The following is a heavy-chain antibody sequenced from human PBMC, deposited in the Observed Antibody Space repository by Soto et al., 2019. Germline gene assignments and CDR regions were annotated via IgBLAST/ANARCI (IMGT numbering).Heavy chain of an antibody. J-gene: IGHJ3*02. CDR3: AMTTTVVTPGAFDI. CDR2: IKQDGSEK. V-gene: IGHV3-7*05. Sequence: GGSLRLSCAASGFTFSSYWMSWVRQAPGKGLEWVANIKQDGSEKYYVDSVKGRLTISRDNAKNSLYLQMNSLRAEDTAVYYCAMTTTVVTPGAFDIWGQGTMVTVSS. D-gene: IGHD4-17*01. CDR1: GFTFSSYW.